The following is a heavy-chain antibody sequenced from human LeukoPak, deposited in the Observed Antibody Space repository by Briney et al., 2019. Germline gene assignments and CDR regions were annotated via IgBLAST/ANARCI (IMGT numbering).Heavy chain of an antibody. CDR3: ARGAQDTAMVTPLDY. CDR1: GYTFTSYG. CDR2: MNPNSGNT. D-gene: IGHD5-18*01. Sequence: ASVKVSCKASGYTFTSYGINWVRQATGQGLEWMGWMNPNSGNTGYAQKFQGRVTITADESTSTAYMELSSLRSEDTAVYYCARGAQDTAMVTPLDYWGQGTLVTVSS. V-gene: IGHV1-8*03. J-gene: IGHJ4*02.